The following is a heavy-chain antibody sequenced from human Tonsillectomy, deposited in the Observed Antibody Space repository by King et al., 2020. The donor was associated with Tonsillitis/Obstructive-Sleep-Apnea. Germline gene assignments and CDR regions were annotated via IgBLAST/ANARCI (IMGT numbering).Heavy chain of an antibody. J-gene: IGHJ2*01. CDR3: AGVKVQRWSLDL. Sequence: VQLVESGGGLVQPGGSLRLSCVASELTLSDYYMDWVRQAPGKGLEWVGRARNKANSYTTEYAASVKGRFIISRDDSKNSLWLQMNSLRTEDTAVYYCAGVKVQRWSLDLWGRGTLVTVSS. CDR1: ELTLSDYY. CDR2: ARNKANSYTT. D-gene: IGHD3-16*01. V-gene: IGHV3-72*01.